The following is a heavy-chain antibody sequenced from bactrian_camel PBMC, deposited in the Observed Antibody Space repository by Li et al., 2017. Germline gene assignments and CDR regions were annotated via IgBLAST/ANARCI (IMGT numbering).Heavy chain of an antibody. CDR1: GFTFSTYG. D-gene: IGHD1*01. CDR2: INRDGTST. Sequence: VQLVESGGGLVQPGGSLRLSCAASGFTFSTYGMSWVRQAPGKGLEWVSAINRDGTSTNYPDSVKGRFTISRDNVKNTVYLQLNSLKTEDMGMYYCAKDVGGAPYDWGQGTQVTVS. J-gene: IGHJ4*01. CDR3: AKDVGGAPYD. V-gene: IGHV3S40*01.